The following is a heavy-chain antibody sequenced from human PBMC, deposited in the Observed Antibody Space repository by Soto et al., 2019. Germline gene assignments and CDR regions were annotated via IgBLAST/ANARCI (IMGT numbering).Heavy chain of an antibody. D-gene: IGHD3-10*01. CDR3: ARRGSGHTFDY. CDR2: IYEGETT. J-gene: IGHJ4*02. V-gene: IGHV4-39*01. Sequence: QLQLQESGPGLVKPSETLSLTCAVSGASISRTGFHWGWIRQPPGQGLEWIGSIYEGETTFYNSSLKSRVTISADASKNHFSLKLSSVTAADTAVYYCARRGSGHTFDYWGQGTLVTVSS. CDR1: GASISRTGFH.